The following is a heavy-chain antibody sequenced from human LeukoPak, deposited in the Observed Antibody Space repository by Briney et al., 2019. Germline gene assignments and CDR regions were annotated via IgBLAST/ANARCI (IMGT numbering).Heavy chain of an antibody. CDR1: GGSISSYY. Sequence: PSETLSLTCIVSGGSISSYYWSWIRQPAGKGLEWIGRIYTSGSTNYNPSLKSRVTMSVDTSKNQFSLKLSSVTAADTAVYYCAREGYYYDSSGYYGYYYMDVWGKGTTVTVSS. CDR2: IYTSGST. J-gene: IGHJ6*03. V-gene: IGHV4-4*07. D-gene: IGHD3-22*01. CDR3: AREGYYYDSSGYYGYYYMDV.